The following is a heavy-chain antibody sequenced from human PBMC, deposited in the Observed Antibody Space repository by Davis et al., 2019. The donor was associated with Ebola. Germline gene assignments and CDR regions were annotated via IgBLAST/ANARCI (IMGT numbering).Heavy chain of an antibody. CDR1: EFIFGDYY. Sequence: GESLKISCEASEFIFGDYYMSWVRQAPGKGLEWISSISTSGSDRFYADSVKGRFTISRDNAKNSLYLYMSSLGAEDAATYYCARMIITLTLFDYWGLGAPVTVSP. V-gene: IGHV3-11*01. J-gene: IGHJ4*02. D-gene: IGHD3-16*01. CDR2: ISTSGSDR. CDR3: ARMIITLTLFDY.